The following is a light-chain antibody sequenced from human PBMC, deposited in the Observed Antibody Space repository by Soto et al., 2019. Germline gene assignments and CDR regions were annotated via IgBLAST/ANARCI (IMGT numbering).Light chain of an antibody. CDR3: QQYDNLPGT. J-gene: IGKJ1*01. Sequence: DIQMTQSPSSLSASVGDRVTITCQASQDISNYLNWYQQKPGKAPKLLIYDASNLETGVPSRFSGSGSGTDFTFTISSLQPEDIATYYCQQYDNLPGTFGQGT. CDR1: QDISNY. V-gene: IGKV1-33*01. CDR2: DAS.